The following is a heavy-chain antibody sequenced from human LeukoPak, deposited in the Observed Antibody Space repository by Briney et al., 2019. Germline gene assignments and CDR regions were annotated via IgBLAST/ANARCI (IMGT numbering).Heavy chain of an antibody. CDR1: GYSFTSYW. D-gene: IGHD6-13*01. J-gene: IGHJ3*02. Sequence: PGESLKISCKGSGYSFTSYWIGWVRQMPGKGLEWMGIIYPGDSDTSYSPSFQGQVTISADKSISTAYLQWSSLKASDTAMYYCARRYSSSWYAADAFDIWGQGTMVTVSS. CDR2: IYPGDSDT. V-gene: IGHV5-51*01. CDR3: ARRYSSSWYAADAFDI.